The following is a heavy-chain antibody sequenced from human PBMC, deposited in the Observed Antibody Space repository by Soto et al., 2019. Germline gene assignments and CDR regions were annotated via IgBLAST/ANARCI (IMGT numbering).Heavy chain of an antibody. CDR3: ARDLTY. J-gene: IGHJ4*02. Sequence: DTPSPTCSVSDNSINEDYWNWIRQPTGKXXXWIGXXXDXXXXNYNPSLRSRATISVDISKRQLSVNVTSVTAADTAIHHCARDLTYGGQGTLVTVSS. CDR2: XXDXXXX. CDR1: DNSINEDY. V-gene: IGHV4-59*12.